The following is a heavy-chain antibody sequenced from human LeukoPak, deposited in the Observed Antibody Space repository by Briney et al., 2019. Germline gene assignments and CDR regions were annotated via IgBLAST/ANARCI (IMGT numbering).Heavy chain of an antibody. CDR3: ARGYSGYDWTGYDP. V-gene: IGHV5-51*01. Sequence: GGSLKISCKGPVDSFTSYWIGWVRQMPGQGLEWNGIIDPGVSDTRYSTCFQGQVTISADNSISTDHLQWSSLKASDTAMYYCARGYSGYDWTGYDPWGQGTMVAVAS. J-gene: IGHJ5*02. CDR1: VDSFTSYW. CDR2: IDPGVSDT. D-gene: IGHD5-12*01.